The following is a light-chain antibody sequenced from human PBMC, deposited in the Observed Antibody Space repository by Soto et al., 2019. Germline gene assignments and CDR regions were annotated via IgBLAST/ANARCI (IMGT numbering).Light chain of an antibody. V-gene: IGLV1-40*01. J-gene: IGLJ2*01. CDR2: GNS. CDR3: QSYDSSLSGSV. Sequence: QSVLTQPPSVSGAPGQRVTISCTGSSSNIGAGYDVHWYQQLPGTAPKLLIYGNSNRPSGVPDRFSGSKSGTSASLAITGLLAPDVADYYRQSYDSSLSGSVFGGGTKLTVL. CDR1: SSNIGAGYD.